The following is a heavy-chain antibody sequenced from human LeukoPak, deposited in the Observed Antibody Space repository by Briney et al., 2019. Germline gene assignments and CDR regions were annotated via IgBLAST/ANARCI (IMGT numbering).Heavy chain of an antibody. Sequence: GGSLRLSCAASGFTFSNFGIHWVRQAPGKGQEWVSAISYDGSNKYYADSVKGRFTISRDNSKNTLYLQMNSLRVEDTAVYYCAKTTTAFYNDYYGMDVWGQGTTVTVSS. CDR3: AKTTTAFYNDYYGMDV. D-gene: IGHD1-26*01. CDR1: GFTFSNFG. V-gene: IGHV3-30*18. CDR2: ISYDGSNK. J-gene: IGHJ6*02.